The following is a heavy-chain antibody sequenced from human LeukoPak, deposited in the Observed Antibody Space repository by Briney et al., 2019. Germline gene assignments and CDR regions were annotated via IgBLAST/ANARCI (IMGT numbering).Heavy chain of an antibody. CDR3: ARDLRAYRSGGSCFNHAEYFQH. J-gene: IGHJ1*01. V-gene: IGHV1-2*06. D-gene: IGHD2-15*01. CDR2: INPNSGGT. CDR1: GYTFTGYY. Sequence: ASVKVSCKASGYTFTGYYMHWVRQAPAQGLEWMGRINPNSGGTNYAQKFQGRVTMTRDTSISTAYMELSRLRSDDTAVYYCARDLRAYRSGGSCFNHAEYFQHWGQGTLVTVSS.